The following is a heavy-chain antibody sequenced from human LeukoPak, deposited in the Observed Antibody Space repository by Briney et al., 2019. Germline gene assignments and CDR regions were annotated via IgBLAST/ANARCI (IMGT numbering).Heavy chain of an antibody. J-gene: IGHJ4*02. CDR3: ARVRGSYSVDY. D-gene: IGHD3-10*01. Sequence: GGSLRLSCAASGFTFSDYYMGWIRQAPGKGLEWISYISTSGTTTYHADSVKGRFTISRDDAKNSLYLQMNSLRADDTALYYCARVRGSYSVDYWGQGTLVTVSS. V-gene: IGHV3-11*04. CDR1: GFTFSDYY. CDR2: ISTSGTTT.